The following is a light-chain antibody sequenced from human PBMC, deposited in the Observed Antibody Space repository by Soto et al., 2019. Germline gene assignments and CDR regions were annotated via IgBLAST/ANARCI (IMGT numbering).Light chain of an antibody. CDR1: QSISSW. V-gene: IGKV1-5*03. CDR3: QQYETFSGT. CDR2: KAS. J-gene: IGKJ1*01. Sequence: DIQMTQSPPTLSASVGDRVTITCRASQSISSWLAWYQQKPGKAPNLLIYKASRLETGVPSRFSGSGSGTKFTLTIASLQPDDFATYYCQQYETFSGTFGPGTKVDIK.